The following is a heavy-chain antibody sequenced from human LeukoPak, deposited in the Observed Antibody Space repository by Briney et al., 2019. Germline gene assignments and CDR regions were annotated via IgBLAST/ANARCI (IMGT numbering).Heavy chain of an antibody. D-gene: IGHD2-15*01. V-gene: IGHV4-34*01. CDR3: ASSDLWDPATRY. J-gene: IGHJ4*02. Sequence: SETLSLSCAVYGGSFSGYYWSWIRQPPGKGLEWIGEINHSGSTNYNPSLKSRVTISVDTSKNQFSLKLSSVTAADTAVYYCASSDLWDPATRYWGQGTLVTVSS. CDR2: INHSGST. CDR1: GGSFSGYY.